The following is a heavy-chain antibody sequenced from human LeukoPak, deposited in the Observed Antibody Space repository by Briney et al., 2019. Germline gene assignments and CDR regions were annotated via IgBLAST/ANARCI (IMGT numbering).Heavy chain of an antibody. D-gene: IGHD3-9*01. Sequence: PSETLSLTCTVSGGSISSSSYYWGWIRQPPGKGLEWIGSIYYSGSTYYNPSLKSRVTISVDTSKNQFSLKLSSVTAADTAVYYCARQGRPHFDRLLRAFDPWGQGTLVTVSS. CDR1: GGSISSSSYY. J-gene: IGHJ5*02. CDR2: IYYSGST. V-gene: IGHV4-39*01. CDR3: ARQGRPHFDRLLRAFDP.